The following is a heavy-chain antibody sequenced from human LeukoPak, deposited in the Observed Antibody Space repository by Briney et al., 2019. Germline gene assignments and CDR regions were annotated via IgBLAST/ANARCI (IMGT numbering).Heavy chain of an antibody. V-gene: IGHV4-38-2*01. CDR3: ARQVVVVPAAIALGDNWFDP. Sequence: SETLSLTCAVSGYSISSGYYWGWIRQPPGKGLEWIGSIYHSGSTSYNTPLKSRDTISVDTSTDQCSLKLSSVTAADTAVYYCARQVVVVPAAIALGDNWFDPWGQGTLVTVSS. CDR2: IYHSGST. J-gene: IGHJ5*02. CDR1: GYSISSGYY. D-gene: IGHD2-2*01.